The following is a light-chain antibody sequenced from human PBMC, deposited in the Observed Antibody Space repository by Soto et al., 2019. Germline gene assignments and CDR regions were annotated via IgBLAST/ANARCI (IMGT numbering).Light chain of an antibody. Sequence: EIVLTQSPATLSLSPGQRATLSCRASPSVSSYLAWYQQKPGQAPRLLIYDASNRATGIPGRYSGSGSGTDFTLTIGSLESDDFAVYYCQQHRERLPFTCGRGPKGDIK. J-gene: IGKJ3*01. CDR2: DAS. CDR1: PSVSSY. CDR3: QQHRERLPFT. V-gene: IGKV3-11*01.